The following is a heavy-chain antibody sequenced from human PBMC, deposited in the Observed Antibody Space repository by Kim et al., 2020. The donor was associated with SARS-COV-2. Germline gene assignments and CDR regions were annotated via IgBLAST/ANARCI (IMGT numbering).Heavy chain of an antibody. Sequence: GHTCYAPKFQGRVTMTRNTSISTAYMELSSLRSEDTAVYYCARGSGWYVYWGQGTLVTVSS. CDR3: ARGSGWYVY. J-gene: IGHJ4*02. CDR2: GHT. V-gene: IGHV1-8*01. D-gene: IGHD6-19*01.